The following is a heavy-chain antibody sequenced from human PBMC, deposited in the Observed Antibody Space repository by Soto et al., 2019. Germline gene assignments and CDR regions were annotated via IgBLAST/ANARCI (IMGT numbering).Heavy chain of an antibody. V-gene: IGHV1-2*02. D-gene: IGHD3-16*01. Sequence: ASVKASCKASGYSFTDYHIHWVRQAPGQGLEWMGWMSPATGRGKTSYLPQFEDRISMTWDTSLGRAYLEVRCLTSDDTAVYYCPEGPTAGYVFWSNPRGDGLESWDQGTMVTVSS. CDR1: GYSFTDYH. CDR2: MSPATGRGKT. J-gene: IGHJ5*01. CDR3: PEGPTAGYVFWSNPRGDGLES.